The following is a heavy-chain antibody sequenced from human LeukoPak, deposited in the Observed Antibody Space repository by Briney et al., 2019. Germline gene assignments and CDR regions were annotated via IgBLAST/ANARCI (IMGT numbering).Heavy chain of an antibody. CDR1: GFTISSYS. Sequence: GGSLRLSCAASGFTISSYSMNWVRQAPGKGLEWVSSISSSSSYIYYADSVKGRFTISRDNAKNSLYLQMNSLRAEDTAVYYCARDLGIAVAGTDYWGQGTLVTVSS. CDR2: ISSSSSYI. J-gene: IGHJ4*02. V-gene: IGHV3-21*01. D-gene: IGHD6-19*01. CDR3: ARDLGIAVAGTDY.